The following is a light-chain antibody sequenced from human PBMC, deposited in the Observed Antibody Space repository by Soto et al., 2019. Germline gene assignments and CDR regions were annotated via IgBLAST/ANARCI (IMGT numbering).Light chain of an antibody. CDR3: QSYDSSLSAYV. CDR2: GNT. Sequence: QSVLTQPPSVSLAPGQRVTISCTGNSSNIGAGYDVHWYRQFPGTAPKLLIYGNTNRPSGVPDRISGSKSGTSASLAVTGLRAEDEADYYCQSYDSSLSAYVFGAGTKVTVL. V-gene: IGLV1-40*01. J-gene: IGLJ1*01. CDR1: SSNIGAGYD.